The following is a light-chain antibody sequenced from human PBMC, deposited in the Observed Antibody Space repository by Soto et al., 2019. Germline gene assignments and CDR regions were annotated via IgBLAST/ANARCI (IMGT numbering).Light chain of an antibody. CDR1: QDISSY. CDR3: QQSYKTPWT. Sequence: DIQMTQSQSSLSASLGDRVTITCRANQDISSYLTWYQHKLGQAPKLLIHAASTLASGVPSRFSGSESGTDFTLTISGLEHEDSATYYCQQSYKTPWTFGQGTKV. CDR2: AAS. V-gene: IGKV1-39*01. J-gene: IGKJ1*01.